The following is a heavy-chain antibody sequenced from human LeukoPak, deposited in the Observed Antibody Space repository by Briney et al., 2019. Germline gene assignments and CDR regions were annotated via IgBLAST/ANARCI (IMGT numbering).Heavy chain of an antibody. CDR2: INPNSGGT. D-gene: IGHD3-22*01. CDR1: GYTFTGYY. V-gene: IGHV1-2*02. Sequence: ASVKVSCKASGYTFTGYYMHWVRQAPGQGLEWMGWINPNSGGTNYAQKFQGRVTMTRDTSISTAYMELSRLRSDDTAVYYCARGLTYYYDSSGYDYWGQGTLVTVSS. J-gene: IGHJ4*02. CDR3: ARGLTYYYDSSGYDY.